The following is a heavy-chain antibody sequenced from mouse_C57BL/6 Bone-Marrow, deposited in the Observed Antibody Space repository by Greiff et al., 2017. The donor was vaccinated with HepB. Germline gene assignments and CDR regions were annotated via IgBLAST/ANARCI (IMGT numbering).Heavy chain of an antibody. D-gene: IGHD2-4*01. J-gene: IGHJ4*01. V-gene: IGHV5-12*01. Sequence: EVKLMESGGGLVQPGGSLKLSCAASGFTFSDYYMYWVRQTPEKRLEWVAYISNGGGSTYYPDTVKGRFTISRDNAKNTLYLQMSRLKSEDTAMYYCARRYDYDVGNYYAMDYWGQGTSVTVSS. CDR1: GFTFSDYY. CDR2: ISNGGGST. CDR3: ARRYDYDVGNYYAMDY.